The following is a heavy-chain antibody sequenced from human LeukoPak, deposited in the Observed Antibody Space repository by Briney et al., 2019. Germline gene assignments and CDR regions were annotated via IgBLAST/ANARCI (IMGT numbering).Heavy chain of an antibody. V-gene: IGHV1-46*01. CDR2: INPSGGST. Sequence: REASVKVSCKASGYTFTSYYMHWVRQAPGQGLEWMGIINPSGGSTSYAQKFQGRVTMTRDMSTSTVYMELSSLRSEDTAVYYCARDGRIFVTPNNKYNWFDPWGQGTLVTVSS. CDR1: GYTFTSYY. CDR3: ARDGRIFVTPNNKYNWFDP. D-gene: IGHD1/OR15-1a*01. J-gene: IGHJ5*02.